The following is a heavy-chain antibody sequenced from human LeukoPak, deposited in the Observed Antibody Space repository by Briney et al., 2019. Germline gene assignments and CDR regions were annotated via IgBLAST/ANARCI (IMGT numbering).Heavy chain of an antibody. D-gene: IGHD6-19*01. CDR3: ARRGIYSSGWYFDY. CDR2: ISSSSSTI. Sequence: GGSLRLSCAASDFTVSSNYMTWVRQAPGKGLEWVSYISSSSSTIYYADSVKGRFTISRDNAKNSLYLQMNSLRAEDTAVYYCARRGIYSSGWYFDYWGQGTLVTVSS. J-gene: IGHJ4*02. CDR1: DFTVSSNY. V-gene: IGHV3-48*01.